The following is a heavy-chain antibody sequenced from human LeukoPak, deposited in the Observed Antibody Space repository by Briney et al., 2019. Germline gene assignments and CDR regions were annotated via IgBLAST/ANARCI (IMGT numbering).Heavy chain of an antibody. Sequence: GGSLRLSCAASGFTFSSYAMSWVRQAPGKGLEWVSAISGSGGSTYYADSVKGRFTISRDNSKNTLYLQMNSLSAEDTAVYYCAKDQDIVVVPAAQDWGQGTLVTVSS. CDR3: AKDQDIVVVPAAQD. J-gene: IGHJ4*02. CDR2: ISGSGGST. CDR1: GFTFSSYA. V-gene: IGHV3-23*01. D-gene: IGHD2-2*01.